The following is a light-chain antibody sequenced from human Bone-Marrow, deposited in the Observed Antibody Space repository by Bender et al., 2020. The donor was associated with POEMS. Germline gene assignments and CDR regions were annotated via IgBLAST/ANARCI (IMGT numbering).Light chain of an antibody. CDR3: SSYTSTSSLVV. J-gene: IGLJ2*01. Sequence: QSALTQPASVSGSPGQSITISCTGTSSDVGGHNYVSWYQHHPGKAPKLMIYEVTNRPSGVSNRFSGSKSGNTASLTISGLQAEDEADYYCSSYTSTSSLVVLGGGTKLTVL. V-gene: IGLV2-14*01. CDR2: EVT. CDR1: SSDVGGHNY.